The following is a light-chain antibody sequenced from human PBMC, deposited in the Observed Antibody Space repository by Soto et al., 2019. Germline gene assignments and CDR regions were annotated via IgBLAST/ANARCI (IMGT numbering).Light chain of an antibody. Sequence: DVVMTQSPLSLAGTLGQPASICCRSSESLVHDDGNTYLNWFQQRPGQSPRRLIYKVSNRGSGVSDRFSGSGSGSNFTLKISRVEAEDLVVYYCMQGTHWPPKFGQGNKGDIK. J-gene: IGKJ1*01. CDR2: KVS. CDR3: MQGTHWPPK. CDR1: ESLVHDDGNTY. V-gene: IGKV2-30*02.